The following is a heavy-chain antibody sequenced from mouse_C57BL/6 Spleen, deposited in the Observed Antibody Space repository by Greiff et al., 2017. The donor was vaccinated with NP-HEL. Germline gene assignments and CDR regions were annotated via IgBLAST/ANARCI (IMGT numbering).Heavy chain of an antibody. J-gene: IGHJ4*01. Sequence: VQLQQSGAELVRPGASVKLSCTASGFNITDYYMHWVKQRPEQGLEWIGRIDPEDGDTEYAPKFQGKATMTADTSSNTAYLQLSSLTSEDTAVYYCTHYYYGSRGYYAMDYWGQGTSVTVSS. CDR2: IDPEDGDT. CDR1: GFNITDYY. V-gene: IGHV14-1*01. CDR3: THYYYGSRGYYAMDY. D-gene: IGHD1-1*01.